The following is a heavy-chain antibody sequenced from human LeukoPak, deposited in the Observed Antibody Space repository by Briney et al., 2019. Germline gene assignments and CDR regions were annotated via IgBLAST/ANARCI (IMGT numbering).Heavy chain of an antibody. D-gene: IGHD2-21*02. CDR1: GFTFSSYW. V-gene: IGHV3-23*01. CDR2: ISASGGTT. CDR3: AKELVTRAVGGAFDI. Sequence: GGSLRLSCEASGFTFSSYWMSWVRQAPGKGLEWVSSISASGGTTYYADSVKGRFTISRDNSRNTLYLQMNSLRAEDTAVYYCAKELVTRAVGGAFDIWGQGTMVTVSS. J-gene: IGHJ3*02.